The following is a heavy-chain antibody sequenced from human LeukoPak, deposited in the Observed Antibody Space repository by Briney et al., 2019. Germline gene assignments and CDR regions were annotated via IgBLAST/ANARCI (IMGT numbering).Heavy chain of an antibody. CDR1: GFTFDAYA. CDR3: ARFLTVIVVDGWFDP. Sequence: PGGSLRLSCTASGFTFDAYAMHWVRQAPGKGLEWVSGISFNSGHIGYADSVKGRFTISRDNAKNSLYLQMNSLRAEDTAVYYCARFLTVIVVDGWFDPWGQGTLVTVSS. CDR2: ISFNSGHI. J-gene: IGHJ5*02. V-gene: IGHV3-9*01. D-gene: IGHD3-22*01.